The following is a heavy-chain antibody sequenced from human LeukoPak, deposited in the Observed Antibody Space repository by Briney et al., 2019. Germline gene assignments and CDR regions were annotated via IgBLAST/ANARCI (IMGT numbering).Heavy chain of an antibody. CDR1: GFTFSCYA. Sequence: GGSLRLSCAASGFTFSCYAMHWVRQTPGKGLEWVAVISYDGSNKYYADSVKGRFTISRDNSKNTLYLQMNSLRAEDTAVYYCARGGGDYYDSSGPDAFDIWGQGTMVTVSS. J-gene: IGHJ3*02. V-gene: IGHV3-30-3*01. D-gene: IGHD3-22*01. CDR2: ISYDGSNK. CDR3: ARGGGDYYDSSGPDAFDI.